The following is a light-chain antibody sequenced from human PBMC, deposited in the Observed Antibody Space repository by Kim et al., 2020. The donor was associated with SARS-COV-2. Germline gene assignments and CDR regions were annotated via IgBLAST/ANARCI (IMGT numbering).Light chain of an antibody. CDR3: SSYTSSSGLMV. CDR1: SSDVDDYNY. CDR2: EVT. J-gene: IGLJ3*02. V-gene: IGLV2-14*01. Sequence: QSALTQPASVSGSPGQSITISCTGTSSDVDDYNYVSWYQQHPGKAPKLMIYEVTKRTSGVSYRFSGSKSGNTASLTISGLQAEDEADYYCSSYTSSSGLMVFGGGTQLTVL.